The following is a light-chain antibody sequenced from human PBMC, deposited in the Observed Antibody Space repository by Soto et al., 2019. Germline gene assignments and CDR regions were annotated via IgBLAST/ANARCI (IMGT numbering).Light chain of an antibody. CDR2: GAS. CDR1: QSVSNNY. CDR3: QQYGSSGT. Sequence: TQSPGTLSVFPGDRAPLSGRASQSVSNNYLAWYQQKPGQAPRLLIYGASNRATGTPDRFSGSGSGTDFTLTISRLEPEDFAVYYCQQYGSSGTFGQGTKVDIK. J-gene: IGKJ1*01. V-gene: IGKV3-20*01.